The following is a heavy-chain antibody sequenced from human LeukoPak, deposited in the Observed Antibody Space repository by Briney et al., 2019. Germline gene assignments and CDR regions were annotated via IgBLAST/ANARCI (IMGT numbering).Heavy chain of an antibody. J-gene: IGHJ1*01. CDR2: ISYDGSNK. CDR1: GLTFSSYG. V-gene: IGHV3-30*03. D-gene: IGHD2-21*02. Sequence: GRSLRLSCAASGLTFSSYGMHWVRQAPGKGLERVAVISYDGSNKYYADSVKGRFTISRDNSKNTLYLQMNSLRAEDTAVYYCARDHCGGDCYRYFQHWGQGTLVTVSS. CDR3: ARDHCGGDCYRYFQH.